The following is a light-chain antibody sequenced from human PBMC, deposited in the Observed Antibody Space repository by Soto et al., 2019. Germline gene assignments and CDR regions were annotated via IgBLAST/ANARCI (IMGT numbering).Light chain of an antibody. CDR2: GAS. CDR3: QHRGEWPRT. V-gene: IGKV3-11*01. CDR1: QSVSNY. J-gene: IGKJ2*01. Sequence: EIVLTQSPATLSLSPGERATLSRRASQSVSNYLAWYQQKPGQAPRLLIYGASNRATGIPARFTGSGSGTDFTLTISSLEPEDFAVYYCQHRGEWPRTFGQGTKLEIK.